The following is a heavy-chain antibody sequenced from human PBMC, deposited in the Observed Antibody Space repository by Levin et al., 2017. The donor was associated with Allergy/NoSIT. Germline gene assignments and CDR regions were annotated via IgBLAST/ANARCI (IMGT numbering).Heavy chain of an antibody. D-gene: IGHD5-18*01. V-gene: IGHV3-30*18. CDR1: GFTFSSYG. CDR3: AKDRGDSYGLVDH. CDR2: ISYDGTKK. Sequence: SGGSLRLSCAASGFTFSSYGMHWVRQAPGKGLEWVAVISYDGTKKYYVDSVKGRLTISRDNSKNTLYLQMNSLRAEDTAVYYCAKDRGDSYGLVDHWGQGTLVTVSS. J-gene: IGHJ4*02.